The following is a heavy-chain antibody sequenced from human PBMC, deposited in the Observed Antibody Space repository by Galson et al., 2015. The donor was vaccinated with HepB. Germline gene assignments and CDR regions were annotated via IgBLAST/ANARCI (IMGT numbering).Heavy chain of an antibody. CDR2: MNPDGSAN. CDR1: GFSFNNSW. D-gene: IGHD4-11*01. V-gene: IGHV3-7*03. CDR3: ARDRAYSQFDF. Sequence: LRLSCAASGFSFNNSWMNWVRQAPGKGPEWVASMNPDGSANYYVGSVRGRYTTSRDNAKNSLYLQMDSLRADDTAVYYCARDRAYSQFDFWGQGTPVTVSS. J-gene: IGHJ4*02.